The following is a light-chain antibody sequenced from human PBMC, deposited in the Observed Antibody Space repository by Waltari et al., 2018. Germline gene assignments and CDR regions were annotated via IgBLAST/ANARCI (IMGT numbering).Light chain of an antibody. Sequence: DIVMTQSPLSLPVTPGEPASISCRSSQSLLYSNGYNYLDWYLQKPGQSPQLLVYLGSNRASWVPDRFSGSGSGTDFTLKISRVEAEDVGVYYCMQALQTPYTFGQGTKLEI. V-gene: IGKV2-28*01. CDR1: QSLLYSNGYNY. CDR3: MQALQTPYT. J-gene: IGKJ2*01. CDR2: LGS.